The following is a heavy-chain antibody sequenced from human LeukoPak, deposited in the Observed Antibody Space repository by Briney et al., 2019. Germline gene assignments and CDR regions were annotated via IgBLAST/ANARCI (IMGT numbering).Heavy chain of an antibody. CDR1: GYSFTSYW. D-gene: IGHD5-24*01. V-gene: IGHV5-51*01. J-gene: IGHJ4*02. CDR2: IYPGDSDT. Sequence: GESLKISCKGSGYSFTSYWIGWMRQMPGKGLEWMAIIYPGDSDTRYSPSFQGQVTISVDKSISTAYLQWSSLKASDTAMYYCARRGGGQKWLQLGLDYWGQGTLVTVSS. CDR3: ARRGGGQKWLQLGLDY.